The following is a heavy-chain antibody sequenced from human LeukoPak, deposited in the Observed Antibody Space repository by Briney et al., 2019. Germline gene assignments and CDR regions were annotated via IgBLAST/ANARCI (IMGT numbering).Heavy chain of an antibody. CDR1: GFTFSNAW. CDR2: NAGSSSR. J-gene: IGHJ6*03. CDR3: AKQRGALRESYYMDV. Sequence: GGSLRLSCAASGFTFSNAWMSWVRQAPGKGLEWISNAGSSSRLYGDSVKGRFSVSRDNSKNTLYLQMNSLRADDTAVYYCAKQRGALRESYYMDVWGKGTTVTVSS. V-gene: IGHV3-23*01.